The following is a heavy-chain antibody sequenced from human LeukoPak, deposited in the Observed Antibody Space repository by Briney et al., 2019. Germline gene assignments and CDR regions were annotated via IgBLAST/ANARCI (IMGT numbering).Heavy chain of an antibody. J-gene: IGHJ4*02. CDR1: GGSFSGYY. Sequence: PSETLSLTCAVYGGSFSGYYWSWIRQPPGKGLEWIGEINHSGSTNYNPSLKSRVTISVDTSKNQFSLKLSSVTAADTAVYYCARFRRGSSWCTSWGQGTLVTVSS. D-gene: IGHD6-13*01. V-gene: IGHV4-34*01. CDR2: INHSGST. CDR3: ARFRRGSSWCTS.